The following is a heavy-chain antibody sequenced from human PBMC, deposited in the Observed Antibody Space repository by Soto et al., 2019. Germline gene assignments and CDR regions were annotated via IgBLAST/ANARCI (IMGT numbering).Heavy chain of an antibody. CDR1: GYLFTTYG. Sequence: QVQLVQSGAEVTKPGASVNVSCKASGYLFTTYGVGWVRQAPGQGLEWIGWISPYNGNTKFAQNFRGRATMTTDTSTDTAYMELRNLRPHDTAIYYCARSPNTHLFNSWGQGTLVTVSS. D-gene: IGHD2-2*02. J-gene: IGHJ4*02. V-gene: IGHV1-18*01. CDR2: ISPYNGNT. CDR3: ARSPNTHLFNS.